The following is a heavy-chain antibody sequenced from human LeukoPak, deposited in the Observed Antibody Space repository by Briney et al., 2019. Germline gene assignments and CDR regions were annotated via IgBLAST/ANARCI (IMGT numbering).Heavy chain of an antibody. CDR1: GGSISSHY. Sequence: PSETLSLTCTVSGGSISSHYWSWIRQPPGKALDWIGYIFYSGSANYNPSLKSRVTMSVDTSKNQISLNLSSVTAADTAVYYCARLGYRSAYIGYFDLWGRGTLVTVSS. J-gene: IGHJ2*01. D-gene: IGHD6-25*01. V-gene: IGHV4-59*08. CDR2: IFYSGSA. CDR3: ARLGYRSAYIGYFDL.